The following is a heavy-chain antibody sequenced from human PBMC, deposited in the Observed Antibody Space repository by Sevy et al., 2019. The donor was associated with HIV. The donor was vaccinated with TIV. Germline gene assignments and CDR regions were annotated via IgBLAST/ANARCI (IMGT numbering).Heavy chain of an antibody. CDR3: AKDELGGYYDGSGYRVRCAFDI. D-gene: IGHD3-22*01. V-gene: IGHV3-23*01. CDR1: GFTFSSYA. Sequence: GGSLRLSCAASGFTFSSYAMSWVRQAPGKGLEWVSAISGSGGSTYYADSVKGRSTISRDNSKNTLYLQMNSLRAEDSAVYYCAKDELGGYYDGSGYRVRCAFDIWGQGTMVTVSS. CDR2: ISGSGGST. J-gene: IGHJ3*02.